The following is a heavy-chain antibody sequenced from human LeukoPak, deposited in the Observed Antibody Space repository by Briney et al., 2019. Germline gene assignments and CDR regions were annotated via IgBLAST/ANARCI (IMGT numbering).Heavy chain of an antibody. Sequence: GGSLRLSCVASGFIFTDYWMNWVRQAPGKGLEWVAFIGRDATTKYYADSVKGRFTISGDSSYNTAFLQMNSLRPEDTAIYYCVKDGEWTFDIWGQGTMVTVSS. CDR2: IGRDATTK. CDR1: GFIFTDYW. CDR3: VKDGEWTFDI. D-gene: IGHD3-3*01. J-gene: IGHJ3*02. V-gene: IGHV3-30*02.